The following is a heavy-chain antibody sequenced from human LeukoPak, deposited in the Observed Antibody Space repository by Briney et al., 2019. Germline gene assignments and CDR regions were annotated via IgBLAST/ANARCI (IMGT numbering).Heavy chain of an antibody. CDR2: INPNSGGT. Sequence: ASVKVSCTASGYTFTGYYMHWVRQAPGQGLEWMGWINPNSGGTNYAQKFQGRVTMTRDTSIGTAYMELSRLRSDDTAVYYCARVPGYYDSSGPIDYRGQGTLVTVSS. CDR3: ARVPGYYDSSGPIDY. D-gene: IGHD3-22*01. CDR1: GYTFTGYY. J-gene: IGHJ4*02. V-gene: IGHV1-2*02.